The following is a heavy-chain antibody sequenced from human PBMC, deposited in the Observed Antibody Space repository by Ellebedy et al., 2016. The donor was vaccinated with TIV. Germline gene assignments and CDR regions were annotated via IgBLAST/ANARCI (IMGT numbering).Heavy chain of an antibody. CDR3: ARENDFYDSSAFYTHLDS. CDR2: IKGDGSET. D-gene: IGHD3-22*01. CDR1: GFTFNNYW. J-gene: IGHJ4*02. Sequence: GESLKISCVASGFTFNNYWMSWVRQAPGKGLEWVVNIKGDGSETYYVDSVKGRFTISRDNTKNSVHLLMSSLRADDTAVYFCARENDFYDSSAFYTHLDSWGQGTLVTVSS. V-gene: IGHV3-7*01.